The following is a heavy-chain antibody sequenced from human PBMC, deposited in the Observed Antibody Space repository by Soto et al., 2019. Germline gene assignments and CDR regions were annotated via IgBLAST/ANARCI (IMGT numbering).Heavy chain of an antibody. J-gene: IGHJ5*02. CDR1: GFTFKTYD. D-gene: IGHD2-2*01. CDR3: ARDRRAYTTSA. Sequence: PGGSLRLSCAASGFTFKTYDMHWVRQAPGKGLEWVAIISFDGNNKYYADSVKGRFTISRDNSKNTLPLNMNSLRPNDTGLYYCARDRRAYTTSAWGQGTLVTVSS. CDR2: ISFDGNNK. V-gene: IGHV3-30*03.